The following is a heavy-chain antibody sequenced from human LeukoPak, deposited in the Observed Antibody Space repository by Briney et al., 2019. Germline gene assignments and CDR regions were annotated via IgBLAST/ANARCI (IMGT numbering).Heavy chain of an antibody. CDR3: ARAGYYATRDLGRAFEI. D-gene: IGHD2-15*01. Sequence: ESLTLTCTVSGCSISNYYWNWVRQSPGKGLEWVGNIYYSGRTNYNPSLESRVTRSVDTSKNQFYLNLSSVNAADTAVYYCARAGYYATRDLGRAFEIWGQGTMVTVSS. V-gene: IGHV4-59*01. J-gene: IGHJ3*02. CDR2: IYYSGRT. CDR1: GCSISNYY.